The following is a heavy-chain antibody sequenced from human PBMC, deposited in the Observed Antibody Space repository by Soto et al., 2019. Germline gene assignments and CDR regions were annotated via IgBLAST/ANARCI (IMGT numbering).Heavy chain of an antibody. J-gene: IGHJ4*02. CDR2: IYHSGST. V-gene: IGHV4-30-2*01. CDR3: ARDGYSSSSGFDY. D-gene: IGHD6-6*01. Sequence: PSETLSLTCAVSGGSISSGGYSWSWIRQPPGKGLEWIGYIYHSGSTYYNPSLKSRVTISVDRSKNQFSLKLSSMTAADTAVYYCARDGYSSSSGFDYWGQGALVTVSS. CDR1: GGSISSGGYS.